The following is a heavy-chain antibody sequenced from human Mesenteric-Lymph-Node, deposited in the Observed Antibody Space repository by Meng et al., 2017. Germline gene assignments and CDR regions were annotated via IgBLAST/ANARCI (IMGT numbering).Heavy chain of an antibody. D-gene: IGHD4-23*01. CDR1: GDIVSSNSAA. CDR2: TYYRSKWYH. V-gene: IGHV6-1*01. J-gene: IGHJ4*02. CDR3: ARGINGGCGD. Sequence: QVQLHQSGPGLVKPSQTRSLSCASSGDIVSSNSAAWHWIRQSPSRGLEWLGRTYYRSKWYHEYAVSVKSRITISPDTPKNQFSLQLNSMTPEDTAVYYCARGINGGCGDWGQGTLVTVSS.